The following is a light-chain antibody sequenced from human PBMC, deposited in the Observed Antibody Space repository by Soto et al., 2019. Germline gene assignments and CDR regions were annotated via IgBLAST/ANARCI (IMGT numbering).Light chain of an antibody. CDR3: QQSYNSPRFT. Sequence: DIQMTQSPSSLSASIGDSVTITCRASRSIGTHLNWYQQKSGKAPKLLIYGAFTLQSGVSSRFSGSGSGTDFTLTISSLQPEDCATYYCQQSYNSPRFTFGPGTKVDL. V-gene: IGKV1-39*01. CDR2: GAF. CDR1: RSIGTH. J-gene: IGKJ3*01.